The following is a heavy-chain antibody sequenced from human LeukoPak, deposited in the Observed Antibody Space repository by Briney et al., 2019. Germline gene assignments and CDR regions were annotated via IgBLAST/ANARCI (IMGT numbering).Heavy chain of an antibody. CDR2: INHSGST. CDR1: GGSFSGYY. Sequence: KTSETLSLTCAVYGGSFSGYYWSWIRQPPGKGLEWIGEINHSGSTNYNPSLKSRVTISVDTSKNQFSLKLSSVTAADTAVYYCARAGVGATIQFDYWGQGTLVTVSS. J-gene: IGHJ4*02. CDR3: ARAGVGATIQFDY. D-gene: IGHD1-26*01. V-gene: IGHV4-34*01.